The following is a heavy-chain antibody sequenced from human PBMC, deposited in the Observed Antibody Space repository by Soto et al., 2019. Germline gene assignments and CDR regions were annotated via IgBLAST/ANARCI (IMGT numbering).Heavy chain of an antibody. V-gene: IGHV3-74*01. CDR3: ARSPSSGWYYFDY. D-gene: IGHD6-19*01. Sequence: EVQLVESGGGLVQPGGSLRLSCAASEFTFSNYWMYWVRQVPGKGLVWVSRINSDGSTTSYADSVKGRFTISRDNAKNTQYLQTNSLRAEDTAVYYCARSPSSGWYYFDYWGQGALVTVSS. CDR1: EFTFSNYW. J-gene: IGHJ4*02. CDR2: INSDGSTT.